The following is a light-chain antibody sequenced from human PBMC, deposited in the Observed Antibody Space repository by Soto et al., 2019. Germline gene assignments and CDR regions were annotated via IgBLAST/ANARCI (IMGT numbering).Light chain of an antibody. CDR1: QSISSH. CDR3: QQSYSSPPT. J-gene: IGKJ1*01. Sequence: DIQMTQSPSSLSASVGDRVIITCGASQSISSHLNWYQQKPGKAPKLLIFAASSLQSGVPSRFSGSRSGPEFTLTISSLQPEDFATYYCQQSYSSPPTFGQGTKVDIK. CDR2: AAS. V-gene: IGKV1-39*01.